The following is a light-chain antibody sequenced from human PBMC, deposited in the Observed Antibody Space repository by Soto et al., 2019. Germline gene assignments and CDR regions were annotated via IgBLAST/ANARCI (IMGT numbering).Light chain of an antibody. Sequence: EIVMTQSPATLSVSPGERATLSCRASQSVSSNLAWYQQKPGQAPRLLIYGASTRATGIPARLSGSGAGTESTLTISSMQSEDFAVCYCQQYNNWPPRFTLDPGNKVDI. CDR2: GAS. CDR1: QSVSSN. V-gene: IGKV3-15*01. J-gene: IGKJ3*01. CDR3: QQYNNWPPRFT.